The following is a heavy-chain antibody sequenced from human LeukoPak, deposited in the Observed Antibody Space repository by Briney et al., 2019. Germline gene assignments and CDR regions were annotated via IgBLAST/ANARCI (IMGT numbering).Heavy chain of an antibody. Sequence: SETLSLTCAVYGGTFGGYYWTWVRQPPGERPEWIGEINHFGNTNYNSSLKSRVTISVDTSKHQFSLKLHSVTAAGTAVYYCARAGNVLVVTQKKKKPFDLWGQGTLVSVSS. CDR1: GGTFGGYY. CDR3: ARAGNVLVVTQKKKKPFDL. V-gene: IGHV4-34*08. CDR2: INHFGNT. J-gene: IGHJ4*02. D-gene: IGHD3-22*01.